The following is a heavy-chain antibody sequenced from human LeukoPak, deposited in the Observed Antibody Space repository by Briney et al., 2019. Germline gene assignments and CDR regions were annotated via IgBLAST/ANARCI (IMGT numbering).Heavy chain of an antibody. D-gene: IGHD6-13*01. J-gene: IGHJ1*01. CDR3: AKDSGDSSSWYLTEYFQH. Sequence: GGSLRLSCAASGFTFSSYGMHWVRQAPGKGLEWVAFIRYDGSNKYYADSVKGRFTISRDNSKNTLYLQMNSLRAEDTAVYYCAKDSGDSSSWYLTEYFQHWGQGTLVTVSS. CDR1: GFTFSSYG. CDR2: IRYDGSNK. V-gene: IGHV3-30*02.